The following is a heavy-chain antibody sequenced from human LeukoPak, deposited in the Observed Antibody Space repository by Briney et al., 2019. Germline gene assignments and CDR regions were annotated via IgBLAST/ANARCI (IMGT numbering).Heavy chain of an antibody. J-gene: IGHJ4*02. V-gene: IGHV1-24*01. CDR2: FDPEDGET. CDR3: ATDRVGSETYYYDSSGLGY. Sequence: ASVKVSCKVSGYTLTELSMHWVRQAPGKGLEWMGGFDPEDGETIYAQKFQGRVTMTEDTSTDTAYMELSSLRSEDTAVYYCATDRVGSETYYYDSSGLGYWGQGTLVTVSS. D-gene: IGHD3-22*01. CDR1: GYTLTELS.